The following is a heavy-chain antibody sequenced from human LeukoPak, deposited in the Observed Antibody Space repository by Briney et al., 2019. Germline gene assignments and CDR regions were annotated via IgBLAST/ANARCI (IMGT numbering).Heavy chain of an antibody. CDR1: GGSISSYY. CDR3: ARAGVGATAFDY. J-gene: IGHJ4*02. Sequence: SETLSLTCTVSGGSISSYYWSWVRQPPGKGLEWIGYFYYSGSTNYNPSLKSRVTISVDTSKNQFSLKLSSVTAADTAVYYCARAGVGATAFDYWGQGTLVTVSS. V-gene: IGHV4-59*01. D-gene: IGHD1-26*01. CDR2: FYYSGST.